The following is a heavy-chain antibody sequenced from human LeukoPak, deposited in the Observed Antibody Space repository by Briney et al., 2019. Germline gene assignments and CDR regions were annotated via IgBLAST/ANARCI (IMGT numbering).Heavy chain of an antibody. CDR2: IYYSGST. CDR3: ARDHGYDFWSGYYYIDY. V-gene: IGHV4-59*12. J-gene: IGHJ4*02. Sequence: PSKTLSLTCTVSGGSISSYYWSWIRQPPGKGLEWIGYIYYSGSTNYNPSLKSRVTISVDTSKNQFSLKLSSVTAADTAVYYCARDHGYDFWSGYYYIDYWGQGTLVTVSS. CDR1: GGSISSYY. D-gene: IGHD3-3*01.